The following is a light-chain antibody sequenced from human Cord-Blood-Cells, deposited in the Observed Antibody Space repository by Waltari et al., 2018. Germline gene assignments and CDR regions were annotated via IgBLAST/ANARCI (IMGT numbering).Light chain of an antibody. V-gene: IGLV3-25*02. Sequence: SYELTQPPSVSVSPGQTARITCSGDALPKQYAYWYQQKPGQAPVLVIYKDSERPSGMPELFSGSISGRTVTLTISGVQAEDEADYYCQSADSSGTYVVFGGGTKLTVL. J-gene: IGLJ2*01. CDR2: KDS. CDR3: QSADSSGTYVV. CDR1: ALPKQY.